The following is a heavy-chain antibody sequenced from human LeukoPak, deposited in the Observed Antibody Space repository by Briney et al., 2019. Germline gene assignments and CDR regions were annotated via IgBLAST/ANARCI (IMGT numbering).Heavy chain of an antibody. CDR3: AREQRITIFGVVLRDAFDI. CDR2: INPSGGST. Sequence: ASVKVSCKASGYTFTSYYMHWVRQAPGQGLEWMGIINPSGGSTSYARKFQGRVTMTRDTSTSTVYMELSSLRSEDTAVYYCAREQRITIFGVVLRDAFDIWGQGTMVTVSS. V-gene: IGHV1-46*01. CDR1: GYTFTSYY. J-gene: IGHJ3*02. D-gene: IGHD3-3*01.